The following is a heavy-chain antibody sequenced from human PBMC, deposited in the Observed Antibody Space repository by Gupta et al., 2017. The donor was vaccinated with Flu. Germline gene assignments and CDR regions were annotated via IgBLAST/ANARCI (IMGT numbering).Heavy chain of an antibody. Sequence: QVQLQESGPGLVKPSQTLSLTCTISGGPISSGLYYWTWIRQPAGKGLEWIGRIYSTGSTNYNPSLKSRVSMSADTSKNQFSLRLSSVTAADTAVYYCARAKTFPSAIGAPGTWWWFFDLWGRGTLVTVSS. V-gene: IGHV4-61*02. CDR3: ARAKTFPSAIGAPGTWWWFFDL. CDR1: GGPISSGLYY. D-gene: IGHD6-13*01. CDR2: IYSTGST. J-gene: IGHJ2*01.